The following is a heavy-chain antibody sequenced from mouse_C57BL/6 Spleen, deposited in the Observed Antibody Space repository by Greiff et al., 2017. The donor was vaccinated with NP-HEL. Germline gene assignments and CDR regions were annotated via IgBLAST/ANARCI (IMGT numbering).Heavy chain of an antibody. CDR1: GYAFSSSW. CDR2: IYPGDGDT. V-gene: IGHV1-82*01. CDR3: ARFPDYDYDGFAY. Sequence: VQLQQSGPELVKPGASVKISCKASGYAFSSSWMNWVKQRPGKGLEWIGRIYPGDGDTNYNGKFKGKATLTADKSSSPAYMQLSSRTSEDSAVYFCARFPDYDYDGFAYWGQGTLVTVSA. D-gene: IGHD2-4*01. J-gene: IGHJ3*01.